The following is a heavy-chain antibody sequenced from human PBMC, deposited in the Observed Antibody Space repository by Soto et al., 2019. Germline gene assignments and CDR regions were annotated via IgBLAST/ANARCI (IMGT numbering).Heavy chain of an antibody. CDR2: INSDGSST. V-gene: IGHV3-74*01. J-gene: IGHJ4*02. CDR1: GFTFSSYW. Sequence: EVHLVESGGGLVQPGGSLSLSCAASGFTFSSYWMHWVRQAPGKGLVWVSRINSDGSSTSYADSVKGRITISRDNAKNTLYLQMNSLRAEDTPVYYCAREYSSSRYFDYWGQGTLVTVSS. CDR3: AREYSSSRYFDY. D-gene: IGHD6-13*01.